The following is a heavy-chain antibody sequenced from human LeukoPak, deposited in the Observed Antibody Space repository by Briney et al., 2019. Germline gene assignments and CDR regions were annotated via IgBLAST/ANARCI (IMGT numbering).Heavy chain of an antibody. CDR3: ARLGRMRIVGATTQYIT. Sequence: SVKVSCEASGGTFSSYAISWVRQAPGQGLEWMGGIIPIFGTANYAQKFQGRVTITADESTSTAYMELSSLRSEDTAVYYCARLGRMRIVGATTQYITWGQETLVIVSS. V-gene: IGHV1-69*13. D-gene: IGHD1-26*01. J-gene: IGHJ5*02. CDR2: IIPIFGTA. CDR1: GGTFSSYA.